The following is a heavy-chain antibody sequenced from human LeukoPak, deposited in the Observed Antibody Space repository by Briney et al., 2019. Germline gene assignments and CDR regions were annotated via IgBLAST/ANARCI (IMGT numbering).Heavy chain of an antibody. Sequence: GGSLRLSCAASGFTFSSYWMHWIRQAPGKGLVWVSRIKSDGSTNYADSVKGRFTISRDNAKNTVSLQMNSLRAEDTGVYYCARAPSEIGGYYPEYFRHWGQGTLVTVSS. CDR2: IKSDGST. V-gene: IGHV3-74*01. J-gene: IGHJ1*01. D-gene: IGHD3-22*01. CDR1: GFTFSSYW. CDR3: ARAPSEIGGYYPEYFRH.